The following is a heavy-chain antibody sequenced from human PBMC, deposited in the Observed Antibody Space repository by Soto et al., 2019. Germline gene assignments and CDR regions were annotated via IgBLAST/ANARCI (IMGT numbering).Heavy chain of an antibody. CDR1: GFTVSSNY. Sequence: EVQLVEIGGGLIQPGGSLRLSCAASGFTVSSNYMSWVRQAPGKGLEWVSVIYSGGTTYYAGSVKGRFTISRDNSKNTLYLQMNSLRAEDTAVYYCGVEWITMVRGVIITTFDYWGQGTLVTVSS. J-gene: IGHJ4*02. V-gene: IGHV3-53*02. CDR3: GVEWITMVRGVIITTFDY. CDR2: IYSGGTT. D-gene: IGHD3-10*01.